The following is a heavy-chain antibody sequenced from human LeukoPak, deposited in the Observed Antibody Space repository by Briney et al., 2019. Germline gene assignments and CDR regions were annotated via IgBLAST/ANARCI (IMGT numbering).Heavy chain of an antibody. CDR3: ARAAIAAARIYYYMDV. CDR2: ISASSSYI. D-gene: IGHD6-13*01. CDR1: GFTFSSYS. V-gene: IGHV3-21*01. Sequence: PGGSLRLSCAASGFTFSSYSMNWVRQAPGKGLEWVSFISASSSYIQNADSVKGRFTISRDNAENSLYLQMNSLRAEDTAVYYCARAAIAAARIYYYMDVWGKGTTVTVSS. J-gene: IGHJ6*03.